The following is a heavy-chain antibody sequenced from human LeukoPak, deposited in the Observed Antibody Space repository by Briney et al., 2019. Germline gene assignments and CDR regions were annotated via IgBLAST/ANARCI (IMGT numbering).Heavy chain of an antibody. CDR2: IYTDTA. J-gene: IGHJ4*02. Sequence: SETLSLTCTVSGDSISRYWWSWIRQPAGKGLEWIGRIYTDTANYNPSLKSRVTMSVDTSKNQFSLKLSSVTAADTAVYYCARDDRRGVFDYWGQGTLVTVSS. V-gene: IGHV4-4*07. D-gene: IGHD3-10*01. CDR1: GDSISRYW. CDR3: ARDDRRGVFDY.